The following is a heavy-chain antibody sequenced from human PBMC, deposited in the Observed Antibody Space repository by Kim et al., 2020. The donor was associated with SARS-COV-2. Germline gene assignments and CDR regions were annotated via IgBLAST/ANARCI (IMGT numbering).Heavy chain of an antibody. V-gene: IGHV3-23*01. CDR1: GFTFTYYG. CDR2: ISASGANP. D-gene: IGHD4-17*01. Sequence: GGSLRLSCAASGFTFTYYGMSWVRQAPGKGPEWVSGISASGANPYYADSVKGRFTISRDNSKNTLSLQMTTLRAEDTAKYYCVRDYGDYARNDGLALWG. CDR3: VRDYGDYARNDGLAL. J-gene: IGHJ2*01.